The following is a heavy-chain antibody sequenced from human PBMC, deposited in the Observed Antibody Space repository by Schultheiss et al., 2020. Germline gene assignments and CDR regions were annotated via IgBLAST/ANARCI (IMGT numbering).Heavy chain of an antibody. J-gene: IGHJ4*02. CDR3: ARVACSGENCYSANFFDY. Sequence: ASVKVSCKASGYTFTNYYIHWVRQAPGQGLEWMGIIHPSGGSRTFAQKFQGRVTLTRDTSTSTVYMELSSLRSEDTAVYYCARVACSGENCYSANFFDYWGQGTLVTV. D-gene: IGHD2-15*01. CDR2: IHPSGGSR. CDR1: GYTFTNYY. V-gene: IGHV1-46*01.